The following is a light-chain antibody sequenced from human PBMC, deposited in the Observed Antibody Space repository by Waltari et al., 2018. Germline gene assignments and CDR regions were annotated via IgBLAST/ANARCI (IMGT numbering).Light chain of an antibody. Sequence: LVLMPPPDTLSLSPGQTPTLSCRASQTLNNNFLVWYQQKPGQAPRLLIPGASSRATGFPDRFSGSGSGTDFTLTISRLEPEDVAVYYCQQYDGSILTFGGGTKVEI. J-gene: IGKJ4*01. CDR3: QQYDGSILT. CDR2: GAS. V-gene: IGKV3-20*01. CDR1: QTLNNNF.